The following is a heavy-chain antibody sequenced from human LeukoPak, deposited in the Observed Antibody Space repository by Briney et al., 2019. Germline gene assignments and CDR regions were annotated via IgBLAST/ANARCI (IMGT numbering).Heavy chain of an antibody. CDR3: AREGYSYGYPDY. J-gene: IGHJ4*02. CDR1: GYTFTSYY. D-gene: IGHD5-18*01. CDR2: INPSGGST. Sequence: ASVKVSRKASGYTFTSYYMHWVRQAPGQGLEWMGIINPSGGSTSYAQKFQGRVTMTRDTSTSTVYMELSSLRSEDTAVYYCAREGYSYGYPDYWGQGTLVTVSS. V-gene: IGHV1-46*01.